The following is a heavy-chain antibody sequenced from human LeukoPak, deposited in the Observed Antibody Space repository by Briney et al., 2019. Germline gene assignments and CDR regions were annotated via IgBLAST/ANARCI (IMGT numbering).Heavy chain of an antibody. CDR1: GYTFTGYY. CDR3: ARGRQLVGFDY. D-gene: IGHD6-6*01. Sequence: ASVKVSCKASGYTFTGYYMHWVRQAPGQGLEWMGRINPNSGGTYYAQKFQGRVTMTRDTSISTAYMELSRLRSDDTAVYYCARGRQLVGFDYWGQGTLVTVSS. CDR2: INPNSGGT. V-gene: IGHV1-2*06. J-gene: IGHJ4*02.